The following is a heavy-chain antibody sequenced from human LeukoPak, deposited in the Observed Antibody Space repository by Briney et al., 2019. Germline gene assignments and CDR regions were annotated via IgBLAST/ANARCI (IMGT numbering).Heavy chain of an antibody. D-gene: IGHD3-22*01. CDR3: ATSRGYYHDSSGYYYFDY. J-gene: IGHJ4*02. CDR1: GFTFSSYA. CDR2: ISGSGGST. Sequence: GGSLRLSCAASGFTFSSYAMSWVRQAPGKGLGWVSAISGSGGSTYYADSVKGRFTISRDNSKNTLYLQMNSLRAEDTAVYYCATSRGYYHDSSGYYYFDYWGQGTLVIVSS. V-gene: IGHV3-23*01.